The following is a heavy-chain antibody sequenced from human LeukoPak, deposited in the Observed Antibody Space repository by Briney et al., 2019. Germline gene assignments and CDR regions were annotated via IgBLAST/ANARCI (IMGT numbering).Heavy chain of an antibody. CDR2: ISSGGSTI. CDR3: ARAQYSSGWYGLPGGYYYYGMDV. V-gene: IGHV3-48*03. Sequence: GGSLRLSCAASGFTFSSYEMNWVRQAPGKGLEWVSYISSGGSTIYYADSVKGRFTISRDNAKNSLYLQMNSLRAEDTAVYYCARAQYSSGWYGLPGGYYYYGMDVWGQGTTVTVSS. D-gene: IGHD6-19*01. CDR1: GFTFSSYE. J-gene: IGHJ6*02.